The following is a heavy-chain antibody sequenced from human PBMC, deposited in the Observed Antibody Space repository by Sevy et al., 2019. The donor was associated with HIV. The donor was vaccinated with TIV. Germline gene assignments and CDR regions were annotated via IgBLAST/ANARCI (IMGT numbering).Heavy chain of an antibody. CDR3: TTDLPLYYDYAFFDY. D-gene: IGHD3-16*01. CDR2: IYSGGST. Sequence: GGSLRLSCAASGFTVSSNYMSWVRQAPGKGLEWVSVIYSGGSTYYADSVKGRFTISRDNSKNTLYLQMNSLRAEDTAVYYCTTDLPLYYDYAFFDYWGQGTLVTVSS. CDR1: GFTVSSNY. V-gene: IGHV3-53*01. J-gene: IGHJ4*02.